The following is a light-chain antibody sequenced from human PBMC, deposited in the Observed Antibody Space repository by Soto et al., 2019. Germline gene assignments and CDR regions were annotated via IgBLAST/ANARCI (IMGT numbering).Light chain of an antibody. CDR3: QQRSNWPPGYT. V-gene: IGKV3-11*01. CDR1: QSVSSY. J-gene: IGKJ2*01. CDR2: DAS. Sequence: EIVLTQSPATLSLSPGERATLSCRASQSVSSYLAWYQQKPGQAPRLLIYDASNRATGIPARFSGSGSGTDFTLPISILEPEDFAVYYCQQRSNWPPGYTFGQGTKLEIK.